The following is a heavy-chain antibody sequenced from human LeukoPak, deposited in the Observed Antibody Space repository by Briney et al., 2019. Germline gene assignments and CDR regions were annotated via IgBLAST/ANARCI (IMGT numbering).Heavy chain of an antibody. CDR1: GGSFSEHY. D-gene: IGHD3-10*01. Sequence: MSTDTLSLTCAVYGGSFSEHYWNWIRQPPGKGLEWIGEIKHSGGTNYKPSLKSRLTISEDTSKRQFSLKLTSVTAADTAVYYCARTDVVRGVVTEYWGQGTLVTVSS. CDR3: ARTDVVRGVVTEY. J-gene: IGHJ4*02. V-gene: IGHV4-34*01. CDR2: IKHSGGT.